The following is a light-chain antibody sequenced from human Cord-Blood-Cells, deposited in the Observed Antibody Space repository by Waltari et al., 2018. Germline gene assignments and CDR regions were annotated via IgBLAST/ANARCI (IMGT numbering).Light chain of an antibody. Sequence: QSALTQPASVSGSPGQSITISCTGTSSDVGGYNYVSWYQQHPGKAPKLMIYEVSNRPSGGSNRFSGSKSGSTACLTISGLQAEDEADYYCSSYTSSSTYVFGTGTKVTVL. V-gene: IGLV2-14*01. CDR2: EVS. CDR1: SSDVGGYNY. J-gene: IGLJ1*01. CDR3: SSYTSSSTYV.